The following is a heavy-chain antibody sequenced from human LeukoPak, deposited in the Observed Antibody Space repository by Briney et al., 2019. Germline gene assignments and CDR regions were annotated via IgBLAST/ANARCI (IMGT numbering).Heavy chain of an antibody. Sequence: ASVKVSCKASGYTFTSYYMHWVRQAPGQGLEWMGIINPSGGSTSYAQKFQGRVTMTRDMSTSTVYMELSSLRSEDTAVYYCARGEVDYDILTGYYYNWFDPWGQGTLVTVSS. CDR2: INPSGGST. CDR1: GYTFTSYY. V-gene: IGHV1-46*01. J-gene: IGHJ5*02. CDR3: ARGEVDYDILTGYYYNWFDP. D-gene: IGHD3-9*01.